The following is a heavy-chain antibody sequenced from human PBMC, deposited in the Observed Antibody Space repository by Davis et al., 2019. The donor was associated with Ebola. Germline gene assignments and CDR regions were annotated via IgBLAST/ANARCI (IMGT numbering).Heavy chain of an antibody. J-gene: IGHJ6*02. CDR1: GGSISSYY. CDR3: ARDTSHQLPHWLYYFYGMDV. CDR2: IKTDGSTT. V-gene: IGHV3-74*01. Sequence: PSETLSLTCTVSGGSISSYYWSWIRQPPGKGLEWVARIKTDGSTTRYADSVKGRFSISRDNTKNTLYLQMNSLRGEDTAIYYCARDTSHQLPHWLYYFYGMDVWGQGTTVTVSS. D-gene: IGHD2-2*01.